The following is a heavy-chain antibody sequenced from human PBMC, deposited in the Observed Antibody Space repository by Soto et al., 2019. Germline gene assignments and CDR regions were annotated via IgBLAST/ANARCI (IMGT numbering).Heavy chain of an antibody. Sequence: ASVKVSCKASGGTFSSYAISWVRQAPGQGLEWMGGIIPIFGTANYAQKFQGRVTITADESTSTAYMELSSLRSEDTAVYYCARDDCSSTSCYGLGRYYGMDVWGQGTTVTVSS. CDR2: IIPIFGTA. D-gene: IGHD2-2*01. V-gene: IGHV1-69*13. CDR3: ARDDCSSTSCYGLGRYYGMDV. J-gene: IGHJ6*02. CDR1: GGTFSSYA.